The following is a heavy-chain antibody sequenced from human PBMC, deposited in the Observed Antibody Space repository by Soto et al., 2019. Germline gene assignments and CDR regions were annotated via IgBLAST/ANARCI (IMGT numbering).Heavy chain of an antibody. CDR1: GASISSGHYY. Sequence: PSETLSLTCTVSGASISSGHYYWNWIRQPPGKGLEWIAYIHHTGTTYYNPSLKSRVTISVDTSKNQFSLKVTSVTAADTAMYFCARGEDYDDSSVWIDPWGQGTLVTVSS. D-gene: IGHD3-22*01. V-gene: IGHV4-30-4*01. CDR3: ARGEDYDDSSVWIDP. J-gene: IGHJ5*02. CDR2: IHHTGTT.